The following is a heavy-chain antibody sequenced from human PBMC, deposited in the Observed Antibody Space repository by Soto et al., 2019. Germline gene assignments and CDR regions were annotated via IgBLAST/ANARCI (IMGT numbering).Heavy chain of an antibody. J-gene: IGHJ3*02. V-gene: IGHV1-69*06. D-gene: IGHD2-21*02. CDR2: IIPIFGRT. Sequence: QVQLVQSGAEVKKPGSSVPVSCKASGGTFSTYAISWVRQAPGQGLEWMGGIIPIFGRTTYAQKFQGRVTINADKSTTTAYMELSGLRSEDTAVYYCAKGEAMVTAVDAFDIWGQGTMVTVSS. CDR3: AKGEAMVTAVDAFDI. CDR1: GGTFSTYA.